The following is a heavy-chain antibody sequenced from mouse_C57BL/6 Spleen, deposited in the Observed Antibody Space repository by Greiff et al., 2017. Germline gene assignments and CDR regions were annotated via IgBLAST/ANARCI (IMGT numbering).Heavy chain of an antibody. V-gene: IGHV1-15*01. CDR3: TRYYGSSYFDY. CDR1: GYTFTDYE. D-gene: IGHD1-1*01. CDR2: LDPETGGT. J-gene: IGHJ2*01. Sequence: VKLLESGAELVRPGASVTLSCKASGYTFTDYEMHWVKQTPVHGLEWIGALDPETGGTAYNQKFKGKAILTADKSSSTAYMELRSLTSEDSAVYYCTRYYGSSYFDYWGQGTTLTVSS.